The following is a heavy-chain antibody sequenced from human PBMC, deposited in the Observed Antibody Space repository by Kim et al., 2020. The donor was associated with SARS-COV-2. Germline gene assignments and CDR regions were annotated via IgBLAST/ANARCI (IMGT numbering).Heavy chain of an antibody. CDR2: ISGSGGST. CDR1: GFTFSSYA. J-gene: IGHJ4*02. Sequence: GGSLRLSCAASGFTFSSYAMSWVRQAPGKGLEWVSAISGSGGSTYYADSVKGRFTISRDNSKNTLYLQMNSLRAEDTAVYYCAKDYGSGSYYGVRGPPFDYWGQGTLVTVSS. D-gene: IGHD3-10*01. CDR3: AKDYGSGSYYGVRGPPFDY. V-gene: IGHV3-23*01.